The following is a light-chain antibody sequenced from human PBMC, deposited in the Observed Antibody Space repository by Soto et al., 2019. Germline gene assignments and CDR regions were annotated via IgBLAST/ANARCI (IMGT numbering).Light chain of an antibody. V-gene: IGKV1-8*01. Sequence: AIRMSQSPSSLSASQGNRVTITCRASQGISSYLAWYQQKPGKAPKLLIYAASTLQSGVPSRFSGSGSGTDFTLTISCLQSEDFATYYCPQYYSYPQPFGQGTKVAI. CDR1: QGISSY. CDR2: AAS. J-gene: IGKJ1*01. CDR3: PQYYSYPQP.